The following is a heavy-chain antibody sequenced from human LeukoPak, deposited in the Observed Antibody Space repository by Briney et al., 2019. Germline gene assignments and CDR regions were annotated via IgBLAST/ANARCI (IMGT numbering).Heavy chain of an antibody. CDR3: ARLFGNIAVTAEF. J-gene: IGHJ4*02. V-gene: IGHV4-39*01. D-gene: IGHD6-19*01. CDR2: IYYSGST. CDR1: GGSISSSGYY. Sequence: SETLSLTCTVSGGSISSSGYYWAWLRQPPGKWLQWIGSIYYSGSTFYNPSLKSQVTMSVDTSKNQFSLKLTSVTAADTAVYYCARLFGNIAVTAEFWGPGTLVTVSS.